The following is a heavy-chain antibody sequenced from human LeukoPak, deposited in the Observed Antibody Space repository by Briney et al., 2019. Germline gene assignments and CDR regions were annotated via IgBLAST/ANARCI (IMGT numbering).Heavy chain of an antibody. CDR3: ARGPWNWNYRRYYGMDV. Sequence: SETLSLTCAVYGGSFSGYYWSWIRQPPGKGLEWIGEINHSGSTNYNPSPKSRVTISVDTSKNQFSLKLSSVTAADTAVYYCARGPWNWNYRRYYGMDVWGQGTTVTVSS. D-gene: IGHD1-7*01. CDR1: GGSFSGYY. J-gene: IGHJ6*02. V-gene: IGHV4-34*01. CDR2: INHSGST.